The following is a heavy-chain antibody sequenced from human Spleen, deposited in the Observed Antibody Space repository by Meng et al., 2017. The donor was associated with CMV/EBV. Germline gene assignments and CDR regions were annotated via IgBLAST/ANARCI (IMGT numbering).Heavy chain of an antibody. Sequence: SETLSLTCVVSGGSLSTYYWSWIRQPPGKGLEWIGYIYDNGRTNYNPSLKNRVTISVDTSKNQFSLKLSSVTAADTAVYYCARGEGMITFGGVIVPYFDYWGQGTLVTVSS. D-gene: IGHD3-16*02. CDR1: GGSLSTYY. V-gene: IGHV4-59*01. CDR3: ARGEGMITFGGVIVPYFDY. J-gene: IGHJ4*02. CDR2: IYDNGRT.